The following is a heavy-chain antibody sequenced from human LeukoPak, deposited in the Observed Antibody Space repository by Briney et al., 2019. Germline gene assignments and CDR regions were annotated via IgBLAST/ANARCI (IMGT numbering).Heavy chain of an antibody. CDR3: ARDRRGGFDY. J-gene: IGHJ4*02. CDR2: ISGSGGST. Sequence: RSGGSLRLSCATSGFTFSSYAMTWVRQAPGKGLEWVSAISGSGGSTYYADSVKGRFTISRDNSKNSLYLQMNSLRDEDTAVYYCARDRRGGFDYWGQGTLVTVSS. V-gene: IGHV3-23*01. D-gene: IGHD2-15*01. CDR1: GFTFSSYA.